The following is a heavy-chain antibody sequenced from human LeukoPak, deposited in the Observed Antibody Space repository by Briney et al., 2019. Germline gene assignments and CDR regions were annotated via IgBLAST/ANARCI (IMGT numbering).Heavy chain of an antibody. V-gene: IGHV3-30*02. Sequence: GGSLRPSCAAPGFTFSSFGMYWVGQSPGKGLEWGASIRYDGSNKYYADSVKGRFTISRDNSHSTLYLQMNSLRGEDTAVYYCARAFSGYRGPINYFDYWGQGTLVTVSS. CDR1: GFTFSSFG. J-gene: IGHJ4*02. D-gene: IGHD3-22*01. CDR3: ARAFSGYRGPINYFDY. CDR2: IRYDGSNK.